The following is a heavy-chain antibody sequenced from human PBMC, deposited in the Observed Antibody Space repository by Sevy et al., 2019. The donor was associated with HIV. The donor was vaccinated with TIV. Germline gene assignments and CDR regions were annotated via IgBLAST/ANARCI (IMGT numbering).Heavy chain of an antibody. CDR3: ASVVKNDFWDGHVNYYGLDV. D-gene: IGHD3-3*01. V-gene: IGHV3-15*01. Sequence: GESLKISCTASGFTFNYAWMSWVRQAPGKGLEWVGRIKSKTDGGTADYAAHVKGRFTISRADSENTLYLQMNSLKTEDTAVYYCASVVKNDFWDGHVNYYGLDVWGQGTTVTVSS. CDR1: GFTFNYAW. CDR2: IKSKTDGGTA. J-gene: IGHJ6*02.